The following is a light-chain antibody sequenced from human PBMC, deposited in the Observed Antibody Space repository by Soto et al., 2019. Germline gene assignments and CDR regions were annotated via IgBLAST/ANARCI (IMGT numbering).Light chain of an antibody. V-gene: IGKV3-11*01. CDR3: QQYGYSTPWT. Sequence: EIVLTQSPSTLSFSPGERATLSCRASQSVSSYLAWYQQKPGQAPRLLIYDASNTATGIPARFSGSGSGTDFTLTISSLEPEDFAVYYCQQYGYSTPWTFGQGTKVDIK. J-gene: IGKJ1*01. CDR1: QSVSSY. CDR2: DAS.